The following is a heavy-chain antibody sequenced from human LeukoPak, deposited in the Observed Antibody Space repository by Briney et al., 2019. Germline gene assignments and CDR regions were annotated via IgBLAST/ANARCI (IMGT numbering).Heavy chain of an antibody. CDR1: GDTFSTYV. J-gene: IGHJ4*02. V-gene: IGHV1-69*13. CDR2: IVPIYGPP. Sequence: ASVKVSCKASGDTFSTYVLNWMRQAPGQGLEWLGGIVPIYGPPNYAQKFQGRVTITADESTSTAYMELSSLRSEDTAVYYCASNYGADYYFDYWGQGTLVTVSS. D-gene: IGHD4-17*01. CDR3: ASNYGADYYFDY.